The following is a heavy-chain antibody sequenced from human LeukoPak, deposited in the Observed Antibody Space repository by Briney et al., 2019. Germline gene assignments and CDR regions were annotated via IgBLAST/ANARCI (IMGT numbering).Heavy chain of an antibody. J-gene: IGHJ4*02. V-gene: IGHV1-2*02. Sequence: ASVKVSCKASGYTFTGYYMHWVRQAPGQGLEWMGWINPNSGGTNYAQKFQGRVTMTRDTSISTAYMELSRLRSDDTAVYYCARDGRTYYYDFRYYFDYWGQGTLVTVSS. CDR2: INPNSGGT. D-gene: IGHD3-3*01. CDR3: ARDGRTYYYDFRYYFDY. CDR1: GYTFTGYY.